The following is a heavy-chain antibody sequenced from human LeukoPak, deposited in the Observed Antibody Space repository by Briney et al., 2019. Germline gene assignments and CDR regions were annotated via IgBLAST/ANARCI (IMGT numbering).Heavy chain of an antibody. V-gene: IGHV1-58*01. CDR2: IVVGSGNT. J-gene: IGHJ4*02. D-gene: IGHD2-15*01. CDR1: GFTFTSSA. Sequence: GTSVKVSCKASGFTFTSSAVQWVRQARGQRLEWIGWIVVGSGNTNYAQKFQERVTITRDMSTSTAHMELSSLRSEDTAVYYCARGYCSGGSCFDYWGQGTLVTVSS. CDR3: ARGYCSGGSCFDY.